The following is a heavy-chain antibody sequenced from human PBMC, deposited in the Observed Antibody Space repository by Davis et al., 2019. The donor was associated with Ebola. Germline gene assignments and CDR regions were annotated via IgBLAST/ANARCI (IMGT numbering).Heavy chain of an antibody. CDR2: ISGSGGST. CDR3: ARDTYCGGDCPMDV. CDR1: GFTFSSYA. J-gene: IGHJ6*02. V-gene: IGHV3-23*01. D-gene: IGHD2-21*02. Sequence: PGGSLRLSCAASGFTFSSYAMSWVRQAPGKGLEWVSAISGSGGSTYYADSVKGRFTISRDNSKNSLYLQMNSLRAEDTAVYYCARDTYCGGDCPMDVWGQGTTVTVSS.